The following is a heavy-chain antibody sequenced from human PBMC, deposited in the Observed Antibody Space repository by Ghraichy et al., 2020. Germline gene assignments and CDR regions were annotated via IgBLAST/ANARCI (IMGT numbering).Heavy chain of an antibody. V-gene: IGHV3-30*04. Sequence: GESLNIPCAASGFTFSDYRFHWVRQAPGKGLEWVAIISSDGRKQYYADSVKGRFTISRDNSKNTLYLQMSSLRPEDTAVYFCANKVQRGYGYGPVLVGFDQWCQGTLVTVSS. CDR3: ANKVQRGYGYGPVLVGFDQ. J-gene: IGHJ4*01. CDR1: GFTFSDYR. CDR2: ISSDGRKQ. D-gene: IGHD1-1*01.